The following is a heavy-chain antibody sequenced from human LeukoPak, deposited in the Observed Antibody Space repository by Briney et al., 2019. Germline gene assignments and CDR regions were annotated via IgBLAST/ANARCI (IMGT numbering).Heavy chain of an antibody. CDR1: GFISSTYS. CDR3: ARGGVWQAFWSGNSDY. Sequence: GGSLRLSCAASGFISSTYSMNWVRQAPGKGLEWVSSIGTSSSYIYYGDSVKGRFTISRDNAKNSLYLQMNSLRAEDTAVYYCARGGVWQAFWSGNSDYWGQGTLVTVSS. J-gene: IGHJ4*02. V-gene: IGHV3-21*01. D-gene: IGHD3-3*01. CDR2: IGTSSSYI.